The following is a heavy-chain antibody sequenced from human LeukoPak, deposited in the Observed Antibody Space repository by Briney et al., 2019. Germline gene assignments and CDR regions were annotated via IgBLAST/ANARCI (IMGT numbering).Heavy chain of an antibody. J-gene: IGHJ3*02. D-gene: IGHD3-22*01. V-gene: IGHV1-2*02. CDR2: INPNSGGT. CDR3: ARDTITMIGNDAFDI. Sequence: ASVEVSFKASGYPFTGYYMHWVRQAPGQGLEWMGWINPNSGGTNYAQKFQGRVTMTRDTSISTAYMELSRLRSDDTAGYYCARDTITMIGNDAFDIWDQGTMVTVSS. CDR1: GYPFTGYY.